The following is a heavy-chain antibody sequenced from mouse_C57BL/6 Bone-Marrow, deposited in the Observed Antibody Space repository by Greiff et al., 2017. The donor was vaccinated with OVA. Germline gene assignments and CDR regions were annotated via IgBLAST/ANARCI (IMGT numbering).Heavy chain of an antibody. J-gene: IGHJ4*01. D-gene: IGHD1-1*01. CDR1: GYTFTDYY. CDR3: AREDYYGSRYYAMDY. CDR2: IFPGSGST. V-gene: IGHV1-75*01. Sequence: VQLQQSGPELVKPGASVKISCKASGYTFTDYYINWVKQRPGQGLEWIGWIFPGSGSTYYNEKFKGKATLTVDKSSSTAYMLLSSLTSEDSAVYFCAREDYYGSRYYAMDYWGQGTSVTVSS.